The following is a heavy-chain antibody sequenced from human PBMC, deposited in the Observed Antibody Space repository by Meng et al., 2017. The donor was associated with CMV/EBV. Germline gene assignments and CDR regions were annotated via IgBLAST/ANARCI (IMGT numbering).Heavy chain of an antibody. V-gene: IGHV3-9*01. CDR1: GFTFDDYA. CDR3: AKDGTGGSNGGWYFDL. Sequence: GGSLRLSCAASGFTFDDYAMHWVRQAPGKGLEWVSGISWNSGSIGYADSVKGRFTISRDNAKNSLYLQMNSLRAEDTALYYCAKDGTGGSNGGWYFDLWGRGTLVTVSS. CDR2: ISWNSGSI. D-gene: IGHD1-26*01. J-gene: IGHJ2*01.